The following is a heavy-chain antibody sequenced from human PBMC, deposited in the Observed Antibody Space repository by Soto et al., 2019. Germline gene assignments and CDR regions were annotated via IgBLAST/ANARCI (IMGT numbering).Heavy chain of an antibody. J-gene: IGHJ4*02. Sequence: SETLSLTCTVSGGSISSYYWSWIRQPPGKGLEWIGYINYSGSTNYNPSLKSRVTIAVDTSKNQFSLKLSSVTAADTAVYYCARYDFWSGYPYPHFDYWGQGTLVTVSS. CDR1: GGSISSYY. CDR3: ARYDFWSGYPYPHFDY. D-gene: IGHD3-3*01. CDR2: INYSGST. V-gene: IGHV4-59*08.